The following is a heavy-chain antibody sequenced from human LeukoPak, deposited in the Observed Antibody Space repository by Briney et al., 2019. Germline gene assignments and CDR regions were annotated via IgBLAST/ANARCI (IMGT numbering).Heavy chain of an antibody. J-gene: IGHJ2*01. CDR2: IGADSGDTHGDT. D-gene: IGHD4-11*01. V-gene: IGHV1-18*01. CDR1: GYRLRNHG. Sequence: VASVKVSCKASGYRLRNHGISWVRQAPGQGLEWMGWIGADSGDTHGDTHYAEKLQGRVTMTTDTSTDTAYMDLRSLTSDDTAVYYCARRSSPYNWYFDLWGRGTLVTVSS. CDR3: ARRSSPYNWYFDL.